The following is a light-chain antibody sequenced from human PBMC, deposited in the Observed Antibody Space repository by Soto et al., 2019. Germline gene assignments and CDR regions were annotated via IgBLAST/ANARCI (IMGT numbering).Light chain of an antibody. CDR3: QSYDSSLSGSV. J-gene: IGLJ2*01. CDR1: ISNIGGGYD. CDR2: GNS. V-gene: IGLV1-40*01. Sequence: QAVVTQPPSVSGAPGQRVTISCTGSISNIGGGYDVHWYQQLPGTAPKLLIYGNSNRPSGVPDRFSGSKSGTSASLAITGLQAADEADYYCQSYDSSLSGSVFGGGTKLTVL.